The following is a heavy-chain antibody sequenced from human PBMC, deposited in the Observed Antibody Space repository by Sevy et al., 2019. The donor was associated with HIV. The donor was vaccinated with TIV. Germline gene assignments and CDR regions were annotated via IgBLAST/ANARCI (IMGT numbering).Heavy chain of an antibody. CDR3: AREGSDSSSWEFDF. Sequence: ASVKVSCKTSGYTFTDYDINWVRQATGQGLEWLGWMSPDSGDTGSAQNFQGRITMTKKTSISTAYMELSGLRSDDTAVYYCAREGSDSSSWEFDFWGQGTLVTVSS. CDR2: MSPDSGDT. V-gene: IGHV1-8*01. J-gene: IGHJ4*02. D-gene: IGHD6-13*01. CDR1: GYTFTDYD.